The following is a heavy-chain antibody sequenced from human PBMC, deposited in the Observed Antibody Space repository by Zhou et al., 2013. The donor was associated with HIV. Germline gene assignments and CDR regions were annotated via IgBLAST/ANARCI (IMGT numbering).Heavy chain of an antibody. CDR2: IIPIFGTA. CDR3: ARVFAKVAPRDYYYMDV. J-gene: IGHJ6*03. CDR1: GGTFSSYA. D-gene: IGHD2-2*01. Sequence: QVQLVQSGAEVKKPGSSVKVSCKASGGTFSSYAISWVRQAPGQGLEWMGGIIPIFGTANYAQKFQGRVTITTDESTSTAYMELSSLRSEDTAVYYCARVFAKVAPRDYYYMDVWGQRGPRVTVSS. V-gene: IGHV1-69*05.